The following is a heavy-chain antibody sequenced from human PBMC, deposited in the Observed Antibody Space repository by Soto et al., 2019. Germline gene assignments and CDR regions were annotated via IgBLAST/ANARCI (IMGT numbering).Heavy chain of an antibody. CDR3: ARDEQLALDY. CDR2: ISYDGSNK. Sequence: QVQLVESGGGVVQPGRSLRLSRAASGFTFSSYAMHWVRQAPGKGLEWVAVISYDGSNKYYADSVKGRFTISRDNSKDTLYLQMNSLRAEDTAVYYCARDEQLALDYWGQGTLVTVSS. V-gene: IGHV3-30-3*01. J-gene: IGHJ4*02. CDR1: GFTFSSYA. D-gene: IGHD6-6*01.